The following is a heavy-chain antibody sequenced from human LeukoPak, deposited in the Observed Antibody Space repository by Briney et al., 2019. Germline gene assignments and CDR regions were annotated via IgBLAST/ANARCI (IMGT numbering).Heavy chain of an antibody. CDR1: GGSISSSSYY. J-gene: IGHJ4*02. CDR3: ARPGGHSYSYGFDY. V-gene: IGHV4-39*01. Sequence: PSETLPFTCTVSGGSISSSSYYWGWIRQPPGKGLEWIGSIYYSGSTYYNPSLKSRVTISVDTSKNQFSLKLSSVTAADTAVYYCARPGGHSYSYGFDYWGQGTLVTVSS. CDR2: IYYSGST. D-gene: IGHD5-18*01.